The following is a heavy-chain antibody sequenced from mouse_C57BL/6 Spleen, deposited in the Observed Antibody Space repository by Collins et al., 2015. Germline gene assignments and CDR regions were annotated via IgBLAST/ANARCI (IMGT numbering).Heavy chain of an antibody. V-gene: IGHV1-69*01. CDR1: GYTFTDYW. J-gene: IGHJ2*01. CDR2: IDTSDSYT. CDR3: ARLDY. Sequence: QVQLQQPGAELVMPGASVKMSCKASGYTFTDYWMHWVKQRPGQGLEWIGAIDTSDSYTSYNQKFKGKATLTVDESSSTAYMQLSSLTSEDSAVYYCARLDYWGQGTTLTVSS.